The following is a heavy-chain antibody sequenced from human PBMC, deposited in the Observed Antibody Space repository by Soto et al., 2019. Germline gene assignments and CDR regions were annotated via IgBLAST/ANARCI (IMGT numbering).Heavy chain of an antibody. CDR2: IYYSGST. D-gene: IGHD3-10*01. CDR1: GGSISSGGYY. CDR3: ARSTLWFGEIKKGWFDP. J-gene: IGHJ5*02. Sequence: QVQLQESGPGLVKPSQTLSLTCTVSGGSISSGGYYWSWIRQHPGKGLEWIGYIYYSGSTYYNPSLKSRVTISVDTSKNQFSLKLSSVTAADTAVYYCARSTLWFGEIKKGWFDPWGQGTLVTVSS. V-gene: IGHV4-31*03.